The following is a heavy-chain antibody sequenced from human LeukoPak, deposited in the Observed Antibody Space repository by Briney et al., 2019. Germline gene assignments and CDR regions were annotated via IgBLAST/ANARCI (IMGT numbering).Heavy chain of an antibody. V-gene: IGHV3-30*04. CDR3: ARDIVGALPLDF. Sequence: PGRSLRLSCAASGFTFSSYAIHWVRQAPGKGLEWVAVISYDGSNKYYADSVKGRFTISRDNSKNTLYLQMNSLRAEDTAVYYCARDIVGALPLDFWGQGTLVTVSS. CDR2: ISYDGSNK. D-gene: IGHD1-26*01. J-gene: IGHJ4*02. CDR1: GFTFSSYA.